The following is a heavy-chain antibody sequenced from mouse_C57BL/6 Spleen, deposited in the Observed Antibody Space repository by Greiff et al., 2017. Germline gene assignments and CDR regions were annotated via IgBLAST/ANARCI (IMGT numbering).Heavy chain of an antibody. CDR1: GYTFTSYW. CDR3: ARSRYYGSSPYYFDY. Sequence: QVQLQQPGAELVKPGASVKMSCKASGYTFTSYWITWVKQRPGQGLEWIGDIYPGSGSTNYNEKFKSKATLTVDTSSSTAYMQLSSLTSEDSAVDYCARSRYYGSSPYYFDYWGQGTTLTVSS. D-gene: IGHD1-1*01. J-gene: IGHJ2*01. CDR2: IYPGSGST. V-gene: IGHV1-55*01.